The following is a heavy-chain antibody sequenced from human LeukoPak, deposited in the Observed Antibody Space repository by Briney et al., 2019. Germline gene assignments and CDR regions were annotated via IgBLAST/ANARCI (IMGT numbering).Heavy chain of an antibody. D-gene: IGHD6-13*01. Sequence: PSETLSLTCAVSGGSFRGYYWNWIRQSPGKGLEWIGEINHSGSTHYNPSLKSRVTISVDTSQKQFSLRLTSVTAADTAVYYCARGRYLTTSGGAAAGFLDYWGQGSLVTVST. J-gene: IGHJ4*02. CDR3: ARGRYLTTSGGAAAGFLDY. V-gene: IGHV4-34*01. CDR2: INHSGST. CDR1: GGSFRGYY.